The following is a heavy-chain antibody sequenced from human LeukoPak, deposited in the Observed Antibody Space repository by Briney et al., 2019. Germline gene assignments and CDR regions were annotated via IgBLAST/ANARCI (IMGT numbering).Heavy chain of an antibody. CDR2: IYPGDSDT. V-gene: IGHV5-51*01. CDR3: ARQVQTAKNAFDI. D-gene: IGHD1-1*01. Sequence: HGESLKISCKGSGYNLTSYWIGLVRQMPGKGLEYMGIIYPGDSDTRYSPSFQGQVTISVDKSISTAYLQRSSLKASDTAMYYCARQVQTAKNAFDIWGQGTMVTVSS. J-gene: IGHJ3*02. CDR1: GYNLTSYW.